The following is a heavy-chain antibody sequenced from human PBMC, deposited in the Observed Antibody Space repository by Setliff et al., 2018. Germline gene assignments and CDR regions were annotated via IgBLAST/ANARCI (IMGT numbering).Heavy chain of an antibody. V-gene: IGHV4-59*12. CDR3: AREPWYYNFWIGYTRDY. Sequence: ASETLSLTCAVYGGSFSGYYWSWIRQPPGKGPEWIGFIYYSGSTNYSPSLKSRVTISVDSSKNQFSLKLSSVTAADTAVYYCAREPWYYNFWIGYTRDYWGQGTLVNVSS. J-gene: IGHJ4*02. D-gene: IGHD3-3*01. CDR1: GGSFSGYY. CDR2: IYYSGST.